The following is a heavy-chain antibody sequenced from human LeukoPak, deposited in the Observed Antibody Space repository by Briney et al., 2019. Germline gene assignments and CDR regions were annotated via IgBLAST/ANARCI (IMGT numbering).Heavy chain of an antibody. CDR1: GFTFSSHS. J-gene: IGHJ4*02. D-gene: IGHD2-15*01. V-gene: IGHV3-48*04. Sequence: GGSLRLSCAASGFTFSSHSMNWVRQAPGKGLEWISYISDGGTTIYYADSVKGRFTISRDNAKNSLYLQMNSLRAEDTAVYYCARVYIAEDFWGQGTLVTISS. CDR2: ISDGGTTI. CDR3: ARVYIAEDF.